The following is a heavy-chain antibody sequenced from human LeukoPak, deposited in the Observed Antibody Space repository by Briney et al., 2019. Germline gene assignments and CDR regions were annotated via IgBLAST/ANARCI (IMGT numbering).Heavy chain of an antibody. CDR2: IIPILGIA. CDR3: ARDLLLKLRDVSWFDP. D-gene: IGHD1-7*01. J-gene: IGHJ5*02. Sequence: ASVKVSCKASGGTFSSYAISWGRQAPGQGLEWMGRIIPILGIANYAQKFQGRVTITADKSTSTAYMELSSLRSEDTAVYYCARDLLLKLRDVSWFDPWGQGTLVTVSS. V-gene: IGHV1-69*04. CDR1: GGTFSSYA.